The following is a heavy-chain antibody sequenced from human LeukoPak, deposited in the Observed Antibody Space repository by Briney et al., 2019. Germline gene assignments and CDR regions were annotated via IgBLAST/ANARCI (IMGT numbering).Heavy chain of an antibody. D-gene: IGHD5-18*01. J-gene: IGHJ6*03. Sequence: SETLSLTCTVSGGSISNYYWSWIRQPPGKGLEWLGYISYSASSNYNPSLKSRVSISVDTSKNEFSLKLNSVTAADTAVYYCARDLSNTAMAYDPRYYYYMDVWGKGTTVTVSS. CDR2: ISYSASS. CDR1: GGSISNYY. V-gene: IGHV4-59*01. CDR3: ARDLSNTAMAYDPRYYYYMDV.